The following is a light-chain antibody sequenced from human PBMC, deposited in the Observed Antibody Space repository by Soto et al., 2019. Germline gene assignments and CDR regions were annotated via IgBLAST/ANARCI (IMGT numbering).Light chain of an antibody. Sequence: EIVMTQSPATLSVSPGERATLSCMAGQSISSNLAWYQQKPGQAPRLLIYAASTRATGIPARFSGSGSGTDFALTISSLQSEDFAVYFCQQYNKWPPSAFGPGTKVDIK. CDR3: QQYNKWPPSA. CDR1: QSISSN. V-gene: IGKV3-15*01. J-gene: IGKJ3*01. CDR2: AAS.